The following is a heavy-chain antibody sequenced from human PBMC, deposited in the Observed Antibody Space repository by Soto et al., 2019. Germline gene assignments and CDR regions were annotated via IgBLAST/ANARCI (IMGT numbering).Heavy chain of an antibody. CDR3: ARIVGLRLNDY. CDR2: ISSTGTYT. J-gene: IGHJ4*02. CDR1: GFTFSDYQ. D-gene: IGHD1-26*01. Sequence: QVQLVESGGGLVKPGGSLRLSCAVSGFTFSDYQMTWFRQAPGKGLEWVSRISSTGTYTNYADSVKGRSTVSRDNANNTVYLQMDSLRDEDTAVYFCARIVGLRLNDYWGQGTLVIVSS. V-gene: IGHV3-11*05.